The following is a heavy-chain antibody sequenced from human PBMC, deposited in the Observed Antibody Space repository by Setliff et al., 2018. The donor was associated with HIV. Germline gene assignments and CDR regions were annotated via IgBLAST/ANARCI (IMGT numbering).Heavy chain of an antibody. CDR2: INPNIKPNSGGGT. CDR1: GYSFTGYY. V-gene: IGHV1-2*06. D-gene: IGHD2-21*01. Sequence: ASVKVSCKASGYSFTGYYIHWVRQAPGQGLEWMGRINPNIKPNSGGGTNYAQKFQGRVTITRDTSINTAYMELSRLRSDDTAVYYCARVLHCGGDCYTDAFDIWGQGTMVTVSS. CDR3: ARVLHCGGDCYTDAFDI. J-gene: IGHJ3*02.